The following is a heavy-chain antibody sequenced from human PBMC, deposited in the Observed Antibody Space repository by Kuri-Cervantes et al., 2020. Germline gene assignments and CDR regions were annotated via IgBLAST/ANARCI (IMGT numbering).Heavy chain of an antibody. V-gene: IGHV1-8*02. CDR1: GYTFTGYY. CDR2: MNPNSGNT. Sequence: ASVKVSCKASGYTFTGYYMHWVRQATGQGLEWMGWMNPNSGNTGYAQKFQGRVTMTRNTSISTAYMELSSLRSEDTAVYYCARRVPTSGWYDIRRRNWFDPWGQGTLVTVSS. CDR3: ARRVPTSGWYDIRRRNWFDP. J-gene: IGHJ5*02. D-gene: IGHD6-19*01.